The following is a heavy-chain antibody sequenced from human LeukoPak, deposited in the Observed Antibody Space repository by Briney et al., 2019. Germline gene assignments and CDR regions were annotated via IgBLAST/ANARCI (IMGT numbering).Heavy chain of an antibody. V-gene: IGHV3-7*01. CDR3: ARDRGEYCSGGSCYGAFDI. CDR1: GFIFRDFS. D-gene: IGHD2-15*01. CDR2: MNEYGSEI. J-gene: IGHJ3*02. Sequence: LPGGSLRLSCSVSGFIFRDFSMSWVRQAPGKGLEWVAKMNEYGSEIFYVDSVKGRFTISRDNGKNSLYLQMNSLRAEDTAVYYCARDRGEYCSGGSCYGAFDIWGQGTMVTVSS.